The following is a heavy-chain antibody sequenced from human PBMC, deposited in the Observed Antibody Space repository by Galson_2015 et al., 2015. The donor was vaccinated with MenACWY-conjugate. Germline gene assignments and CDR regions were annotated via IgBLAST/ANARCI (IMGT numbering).Heavy chain of an antibody. V-gene: IGHV1-24*01. J-gene: IGHJ4*02. CDR1: GYTLTELS. CDR3: ATHVGMATIKFDY. CDR2: FDPEDGET. D-gene: IGHD5-24*01. Sequence: SVKVSCKVSGYTLTELSMHWVRQAPGKGLEWMGGFDPEDGETIYAQKFQGRVTMTEDTSTDTAYMEPSSLRSEDTAVYYCATHVGMATIKFDYWGQGTLVTVSS.